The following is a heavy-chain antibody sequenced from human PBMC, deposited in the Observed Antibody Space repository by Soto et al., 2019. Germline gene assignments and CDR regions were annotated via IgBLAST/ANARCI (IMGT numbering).Heavy chain of an antibody. J-gene: IGHJ4*02. CDR3: AKDLGKTSSGPAD. D-gene: IGHD3-22*01. V-gene: IGHV3-30*18. Sequence: HVQLVESGRGVVQHGRSLRLSCADSGFNFSSYGMHWVRQAPGKGLEWVAVISYDGSHKASADSVKGRFAISRDNSKNTLVLQMNSLRVDDTAVYYGAKDLGKTSSGPADWGQGTRVTVSS. CDR2: ISYDGSHK. CDR1: GFNFSSYG.